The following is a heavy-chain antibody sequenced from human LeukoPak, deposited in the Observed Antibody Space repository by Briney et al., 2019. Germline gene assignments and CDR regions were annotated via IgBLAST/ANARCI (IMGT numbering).Heavy chain of an antibody. CDR1: GGSFSGYY. CDR3: ARNRRENYYDSSGYSPETPEFDY. J-gene: IGHJ4*02. CDR2: INHSGSN. D-gene: IGHD3-22*01. V-gene: IGHV4-34*01. Sequence: PSETLSLTCAVYGGSFSGYYWSWIRQPPGKGLEWIGEINHSGSNNYNPSLKSGVTISVATSKNQFSLKLSSVTAADTAVYYCARNRRENYYDSSGYSPETPEFDYWGQGTLVTVSS.